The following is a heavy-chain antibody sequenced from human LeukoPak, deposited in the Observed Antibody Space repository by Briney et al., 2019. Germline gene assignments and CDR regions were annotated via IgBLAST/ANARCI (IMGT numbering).Heavy chain of an antibody. J-gene: IGHJ3*02. D-gene: IGHD3-9*01. CDR3: ARGARYFDWLLYNAFDI. Sequence: PSETLSLTCAVYGGSFSGYYWNWIRQPPGKGLEWIGEINHSGSTNYNPSLKSRVTISVDTSKNQFSLKPSSVTAADTAVYYCARGARYFDWLLYNAFDIWGQGTMVTVSS. V-gene: IGHV4-34*01. CDR1: GGSFSGYY. CDR2: INHSGST.